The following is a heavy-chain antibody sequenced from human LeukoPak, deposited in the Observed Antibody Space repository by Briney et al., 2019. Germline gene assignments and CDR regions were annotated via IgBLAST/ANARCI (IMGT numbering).Heavy chain of an antibody. Sequence: GASVKVSCKASGYTFTRYGISWVRQAPGHGLEWMGWISAYNGNTNYAQKLQGRVTMTTDTSTSTAYMELRSLRSDDTAVYYCARAEIRGVIITVDYWGQGTLVTVSS. D-gene: IGHD3-10*01. CDR2: ISAYNGNT. V-gene: IGHV1-18*01. CDR1: GYTFTRYG. J-gene: IGHJ4*02. CDR3: ARAEIRGVIITVDY.